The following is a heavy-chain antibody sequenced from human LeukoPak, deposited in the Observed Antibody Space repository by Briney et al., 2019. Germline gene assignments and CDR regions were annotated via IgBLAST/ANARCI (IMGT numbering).Heavy chain of an antibody. CDR1: GYTFTSYG. J-gene: IGHJ4*02. D-gene: IGHD2-2*01. Sequence: ASVKVSCKASGYTFTSYGISWVRQAPGQGLEWMGWISAYNGNTNYAQKLQGRVTMTTDTSTSTAYMELSSLRSEDTAVYYCASESDKTYAPAYYFDYWGQGTLVTVSS. V-gene: IGHV1-18*01. CDR2: ISAYNGNT. CDR3: ASESDKTYAPAYYFDY.